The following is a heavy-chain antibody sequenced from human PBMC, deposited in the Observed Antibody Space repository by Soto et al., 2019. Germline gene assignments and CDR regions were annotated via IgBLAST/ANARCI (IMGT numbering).Heavy chain of an antibody. D-gene: IGHD2-15*01. J-gene: IGHJ6*02. CDR2: ISYDGSNK. Sequence: GGSLRLSCAASGFTFSSYGMHWVRQAPGKGLEWVAVISYDGSNKYYADSVKGRFTISRDNSKNTLYLQMNSLRAEDTAVYYCAKPGCSGGSCYHDYYYYGMDVWGQGTTVTVSS. V-gene: IGHV3-30*18. CDR1: GFTFSSYG. CDR3: AKPGCSGGSCYHDYYYYGMDV.